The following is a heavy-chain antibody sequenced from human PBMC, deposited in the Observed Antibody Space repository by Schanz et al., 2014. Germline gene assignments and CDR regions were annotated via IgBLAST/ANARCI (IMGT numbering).Heavy chain of an antibody. D-gene: IGHD2-21*01. V-gene: IGHV4-59*12. Sequence: QVQLQESGPGLVKPSETLSLTCTVSGGSISSYYWSWIRQPPGKGLEWIGHRDSSGSTKYNPSLKSRVTMSVDKPKNQFSLKVSSVTAADTAVYYCTTMAAYCGGDCYPDYWGQGTLVTVSS. CDR3: TTMAAYCGGDCYPDY. CDR1: GGSISSYY. J-gene: IGHJ4*02. CDR2: RDSSGST.